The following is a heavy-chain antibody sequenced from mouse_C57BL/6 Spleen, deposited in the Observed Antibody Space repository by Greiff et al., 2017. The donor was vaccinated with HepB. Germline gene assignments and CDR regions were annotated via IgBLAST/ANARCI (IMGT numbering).Heavy chain of an antibody. CDR3: AKAGSGTGLFDY. CDR2: ISSGSSTI. CDR1: GFTFSDYG. D-gene: IGHD4-1*01. J-gene: IGHJ2*01. Sequence: EVKLVESGGGLVKPGGSLKLSCAASGFTFSDYGMHWVRQAPEQGLEWVAYISSGSSTIYYADTVKGRFTISRDNAKNTLFLQMTSLRSEDTAMYYCAKAGSGTGLFDYWGQGTTLTVSS. V-gene: IGHV5-17*01.